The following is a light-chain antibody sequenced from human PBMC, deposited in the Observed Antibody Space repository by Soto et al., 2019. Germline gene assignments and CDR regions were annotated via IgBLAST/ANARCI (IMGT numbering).Light chain of an antibody. Sequence: VLTQPASVSGSPGQSITISCTGTSSDVGIYNLVSWYQQHPGKAPKLMIYEGSKRPSGVSNRFSGSKSGNTASLTVSGLQADDEADYYCCSYAGASTYVFGSGTKVTVL. CDR3: CSYAGASTYV. V-gene: IGLV2-23*01. CDR1: SSDVGIYNL. CDR2: EGS. J-gene: IGLJ1*01.